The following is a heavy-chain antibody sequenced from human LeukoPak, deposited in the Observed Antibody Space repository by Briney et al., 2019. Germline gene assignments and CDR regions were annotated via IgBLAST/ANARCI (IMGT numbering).Heavy chain of an antibody. CDR3: ARVPLYCSSTSCYWGAAGFDP. D-gene: IGHD2-2*01. Sequence: GASVKVSCKASGYTFTGYYIHWVRQAPGQGLEWMGRINPGSGGTNYAQKFQGRVAMTRDTSISTAYMELSRLRSDDTAVYYCARVPLYCSSTSCYWGAAGFDPWGQGTLVTVSS. J-gene: IGHJ5*02. CDR1: GYTFTGYY. CDR2: INPGSGGT. V-gene: IGHV1-2*06.